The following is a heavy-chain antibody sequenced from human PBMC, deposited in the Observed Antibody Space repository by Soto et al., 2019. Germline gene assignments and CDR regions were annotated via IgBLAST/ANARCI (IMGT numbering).Heavy chain of an antibody. J-gene: IGHJ5*02. CDR3: ARGPLGYCSGGSCYGGGWFDP. D-gene: IGHD2-15*01. V-gene: IGHV3-74*01. Sequence: AGGSLRLSCAASGFTFSSYWMHWVRQAPGKGLVWVSRINSDGSSTSYADSVKGRFTISRDNAKNTLYLQMNSLRAEDTAVYYCARGPLGYCSGGSCYGGGWFDPWGQGTLVTVSS. CDR1: GFTFSSYW. CDR2: INSDGSST.